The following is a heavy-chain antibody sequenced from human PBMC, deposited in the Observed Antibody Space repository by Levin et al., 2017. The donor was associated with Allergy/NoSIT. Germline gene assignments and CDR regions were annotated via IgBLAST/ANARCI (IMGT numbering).Heavy chain of an antibody. Sequence: GESLKISCKASGYTFTGYYMHWVRQAPGQGLEWMGWINPNSGGTNYAQKFQGRVTMTRDTSISTAYMELSRLRSDDTAVYYCARARGVHAFDIWGQGTMVTVSS. J-gene: IGHJ3*02. CDR2: INPNSGGT. V-gene: IGHV1-2*02. CDR1: GYTFTGYY. D-gene: IGHD3-10*01. CDR3: ARARGVHAFDI.